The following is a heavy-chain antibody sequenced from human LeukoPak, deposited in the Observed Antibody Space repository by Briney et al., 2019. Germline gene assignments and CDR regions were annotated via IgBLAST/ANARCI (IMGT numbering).Heavy chain of an antibody. CDR1: GFTFSSFE. CDR3: ARGPSGYHNT. J-gene: IGHJ4*02. D-gene: IGHD5-12*01. V-gene: IGHV3-48*03. CDR2: ISASGSTK. Sequence: GGSLRLSCTTSGFTFSSFEMNWVRQAPGKGLEWVSYISASGSTKYYADSVKGRFTISRDNTKNSLYLQMNSLRAEDTAVYYCARGPSGYHNTGGQGTLVTVSS.